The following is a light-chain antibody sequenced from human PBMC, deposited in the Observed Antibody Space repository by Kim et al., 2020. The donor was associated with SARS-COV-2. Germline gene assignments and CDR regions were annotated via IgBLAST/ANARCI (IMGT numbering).Light chain of an antibody. CDR3: QQYNSYSRT. J-gene: IGKJ1*01. CDR1: QSISSW. CDR2: KAS. Sequence: DIQMTQSPSTLSAFVGDRVTITFRASQSISSWLAWYQQKPGKAPKLLIYKASSLESGVPSRFSGSGSGTEFTLTISSLQPDDFATYYCQQYNSYSRTFGQGTRVDIK. V-gene: IGKV1-5*03.